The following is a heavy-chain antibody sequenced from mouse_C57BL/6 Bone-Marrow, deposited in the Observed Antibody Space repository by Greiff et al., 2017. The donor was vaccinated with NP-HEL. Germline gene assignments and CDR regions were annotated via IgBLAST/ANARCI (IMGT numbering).Heavy chain of an antibody. CDR3: ARHGDYDAMDY. V-gene: IGHV5-12*01. Sequence: EVNVVESGGGLVQPGGSLKLSCAASGFTFSDYYMYWVRQTPEKRLEWVAYISNGGGSTYYPDTVKGRFTISRDNAKNTLYLQMSRLKSEDTAMYYCARHGDYDAMDYWGQGTSVTVSS. J-gene: IGHJ4*01. D-gene: IGHD6-2*01. CDR1: GFTFSDYY. CDR2: ISNGGGST.